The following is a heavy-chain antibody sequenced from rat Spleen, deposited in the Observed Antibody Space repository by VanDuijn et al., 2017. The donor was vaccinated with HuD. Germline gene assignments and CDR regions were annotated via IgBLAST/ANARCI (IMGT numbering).Heavy chain of an antibody. D-gene: IGHD1-11*01. CDR1: GFTFSNAA. CDR3: TAVRRIYDVMDA. J-gene: IGHJ4*01. Sequence: VQVVESGGGLVQPKESLKISCAASGFTFSNAAMYWVRQAPGKGLEWVARIRSKANNYATYYADSVKGRFTISRDDSKSMVYLQMDNLKTEDTAMYYCTAVRRIYDVMDAWGQGASVTVSS. V-gene: IGHV10-5*01. CDR2: IRSKANNYAT.